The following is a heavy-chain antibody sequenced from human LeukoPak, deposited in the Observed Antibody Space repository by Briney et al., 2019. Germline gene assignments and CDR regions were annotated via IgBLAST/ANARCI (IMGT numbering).Heavy chain of an antibody. CDR1: GFTFSSYA. J-gene: IGHJ4*02. V-gene: IGHV3-23*01. Sequence: GGSLRLSCAASGFTFSSYAMSWVRQAPGKGLEWVSTISGSGGSTYYADSVKGRFTISRDNSKNTLYLQMNSLRAEDTAVYYCARNVPGLRFLEWLGPPGYWGQGTLVTVSS. CDR2: ISGSGGST. D-gene: IGHD3-3*01. CDR3: ARNVPGLRFLEWLGPPGY.